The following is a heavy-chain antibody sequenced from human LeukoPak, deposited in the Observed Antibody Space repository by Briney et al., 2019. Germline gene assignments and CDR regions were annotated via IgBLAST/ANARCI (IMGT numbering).Heavy chain of an antibody. Sequence: GGSLRRSCAASGFSFSHYSMTWARQASGKGLEWISYIGVGGRPTNYADSVKGRFTISRDNSKNTLYLQMNSLRAEDTAVYYCARDPGSVAVAGYFDYWGQGTLVTVSS. CDR1: GFSFSHYS. D-gene: IGHD6-19*01. J-gene: IGHJ4*02. CDR3: ARDPGSVAVAGYFDY. CDR2: IGVGGRPT. V-gene: IGHV3-48*01.